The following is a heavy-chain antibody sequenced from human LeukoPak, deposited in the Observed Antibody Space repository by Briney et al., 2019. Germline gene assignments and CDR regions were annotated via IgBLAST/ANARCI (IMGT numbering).Heavy chain of an antibody. CDR3: ARPQHGTLDI. CDR2: IYYTGNT. J-gene: IGHJ3*02. Sequence: PSETLSLTCTVSGGSISSSSYYWGWIRQPPGKGLEWIGSIYYTGNTNYNPSLKSRVTISVDKSKSQFSLKLSSVTAADAAVYYCARPQHGTLDIWGQGTMVTVSS. CDR1: GGSISSSSYY. V-gene: IGHV4-39*07. D-gene: IGHD6-13*01.